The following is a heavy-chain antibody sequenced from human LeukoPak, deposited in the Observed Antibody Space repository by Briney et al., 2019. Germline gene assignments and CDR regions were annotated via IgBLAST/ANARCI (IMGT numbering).Heavy chain of an antibody. V-gene: IGHV3-64D*06. CDR1: GFTFSTYV. CDR2: ISSNGDNT. CDR3: VRGTGY. J-gene: IGHJ4*02. Sequence: PGGSLRLSCSVSGFTFSTYVMHWVRQAPGKGLEYVSAISSNGDNTYYAASVKGRITISRDNSKNTLYLQMSSLRADDTAVYYCVRGTGYWGQGTLVTVSS.